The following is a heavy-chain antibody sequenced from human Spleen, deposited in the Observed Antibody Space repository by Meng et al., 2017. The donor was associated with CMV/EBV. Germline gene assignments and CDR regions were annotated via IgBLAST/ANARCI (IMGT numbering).Heavy chain of an antibody. J-gene: IGHJ6*02. V-gene: IGHV1-69*05. CDR3: VGGTIFGVVIRSNYYGMDV. CDR2: IIPIFGTA. CDR1: GGTFSSYA. D-gene: IGHD3-3*01. Sequence: SVKVSCKASGGTFSSYAISWVRQAPGQGLEWMGGIIPIFGTANYAQKFQGRVTITTDESTSTAYMELSRLRSEDTAVYYCVGGTIFGVVIRSNYYGMDVWGQGTTVTVSS.